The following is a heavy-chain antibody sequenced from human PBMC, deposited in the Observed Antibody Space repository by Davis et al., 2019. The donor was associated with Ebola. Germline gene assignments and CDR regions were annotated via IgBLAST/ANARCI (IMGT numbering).Heavy chain of an antibody. CDR2: YGTSADT. V-gene: IGHV3-69-1*01. CDR1: GFTFTDYY. J-gene: IGHJ4*02. Sequence: GGSLRLSCAASGFTFTDYYMGWIRQAPGKGLEWVSTYGTSADTYYADSVKGRFTISRDNSKNTLYLQMNGLRVEDTAVYYCAKCPTAVAGACGLDSWGQGTLVTVSS. D-gene: IGHD6-19*01. CDR3: AKCPTAVAGACGLDS.